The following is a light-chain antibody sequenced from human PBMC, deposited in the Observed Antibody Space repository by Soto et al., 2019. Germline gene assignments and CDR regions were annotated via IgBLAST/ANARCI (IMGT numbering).Light chain of an antibody. CDR1: QDISSA. J-gene: IGKJ4*01. CDR3: QQFNDFPLT. CDR2: DAS. V-gene: IGKV1D-13*01. Sequence: IQLTQSPSSLSASVGDRVTITCRAGQDISSALAWYQQKPGKAPKLLLYDASSLDAGVPSRFSGSGSGTDFTLSITSLRPEDFATYYYQQFNDFPLTFGGETKVQIK.